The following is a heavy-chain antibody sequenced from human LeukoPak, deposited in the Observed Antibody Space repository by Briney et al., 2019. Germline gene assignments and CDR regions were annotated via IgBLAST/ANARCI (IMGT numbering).Heavy chain of an antibody. Sequence: GGSLRLSCAASGFTFPRHAMSWVRQAPGKGLEWVASSAGSGGSTHYADSVKGRFTISRDNSQITVFLHMNSLRADDTAVYYCAQEHFDTSGYYSRFDNWGQGILVTLSS. J-gene: IGHJ4*02. CDR3: AQEHFDTSGYYSRFDN. CDR1: GFTFPRHA. D-gene: IGHD3-22*01. CDR2: SAGSGGST. V-gene: IGHV3-23*01.